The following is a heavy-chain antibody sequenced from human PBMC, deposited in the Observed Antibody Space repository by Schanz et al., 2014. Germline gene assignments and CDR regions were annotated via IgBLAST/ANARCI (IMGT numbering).Heavy chain of an antibody. CDR3: ARDGVDAAAGGNY. CDR2: INPSGGST. CDR1: GYTFTSDS. V-gene: IGHV1-46*03. D-gene: IGHD6-13*01. J-gene: IGHJ4*02. Sequence: QVQLVQSGAEVKKPGASVKVSCKASGYTFTSDSMHWLRQAPGQGLEWMGMINPSGGSTTYAQKFQGRVTMTRDTSTSTVYMELSSLRSEDTAVYYCARDGVDAAAGGNYWGQGILVTVSS.